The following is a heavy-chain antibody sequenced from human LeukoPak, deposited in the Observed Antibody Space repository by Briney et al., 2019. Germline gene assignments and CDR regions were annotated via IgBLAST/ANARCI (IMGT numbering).Heavy chain of an antibody. CDR2: IYYSGST. V-gene: IGHV4-39*02. Sequence: SETLSLTCTVSGGSISSSDYYWGWIRQPPGKRLEWIGSIYYSGSTYYNPSLKSRVTISVDTSKNQFSLKLSSVTAADTAVYYCAREQQWLKDGGFDYWGQGTLVTVSS. CDR1: GGSISSSDYY. CDR3: AREQQWLKDGGFDY. D-gene: IGHD6-19*01. J-gene: IGHJ4*02.